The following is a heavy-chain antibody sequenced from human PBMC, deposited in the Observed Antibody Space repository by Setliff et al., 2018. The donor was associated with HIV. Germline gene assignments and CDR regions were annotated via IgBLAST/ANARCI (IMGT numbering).Heavy chain of an antibody. Sequence: SETLSLTCTVSGGSIGSGSYYWSWIRQPAGKGLEWIGRIYTSGSTNYNPSLKSRVTMSVDTSKNQFSLKLTSVTASDTAVYYCARAAAGNTGPFDLWGQGSPVTVSS. J-gene: IGHJ4*02. CDR2: IYTSGST. D-gene: IGHD4-17*01. V-gene: IGHV4-61*02. CDR3: ARAAAGNTGPFDL. CDR1: GGSIGSGSYY.